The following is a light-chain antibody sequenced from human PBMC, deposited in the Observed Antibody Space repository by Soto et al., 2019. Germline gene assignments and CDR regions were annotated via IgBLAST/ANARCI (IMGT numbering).Light chain of an antibody. J-gene: IGLJ2*01. Sequence: QSALTQPASVSGSPGQSITISCTGTSSDVGGYNYVSWYQQHPGKAPKLMIYDVSNRPSGVSDRFSGSKSGNTASLTISGRQAEDEADYFCRSYTSSSTHVVFGGGTTLTVL. CDR3: RSYTSSSTHVV. V-gene: IGLV2-14*01. CDR1: SSDVGGYNY. CDR2: DVS.